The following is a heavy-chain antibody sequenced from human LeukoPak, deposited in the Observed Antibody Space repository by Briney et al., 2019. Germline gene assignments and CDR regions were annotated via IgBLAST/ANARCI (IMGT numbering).Heavy chain of an antibody. J-gene: IGHJ5*02. V-gene: IGHV4-34*01. CDR3: ARGVAWGYYGSGSYYSNWFDP. CDR2: INHSGST. CDR1: VGSFMGYY. D-gene: IGHD3-10*01. Sequence: SETLSLTCAVYVGSFMGYYWSWIRQPPGKGLEWIGEINHSGSTNYNPSLKSRVTISVDTSKNQFSLKLSSVTAADTAVYYCARGVAWGYYGSGSYYSNWFDPWGQGTLVTVSS.